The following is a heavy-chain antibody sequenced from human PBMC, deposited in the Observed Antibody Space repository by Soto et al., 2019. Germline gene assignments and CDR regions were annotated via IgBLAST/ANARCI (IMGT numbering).Heavy chain of an antibody. CDR2: INPNTGGT. D-gene: IGHD3-9*01. CDR3: ATHDDTGYYSLPY. V-gene: IGHV1-2*02. Sequence: ASVKVSCKASGYIFTDYFMHWVRQAPVQGLEWMGWINPNTGGTNFAQKFQGRVTMTRDTSINTAYLELTSLILDDTAVYFCATHDDTGYYSLPYWGPGTLVTVSS. CDR1: GYIFTDYF. J-gene: IGHJ4*02.